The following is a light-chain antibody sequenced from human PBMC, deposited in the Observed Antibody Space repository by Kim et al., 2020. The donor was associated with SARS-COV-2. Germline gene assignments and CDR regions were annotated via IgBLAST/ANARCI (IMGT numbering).Light chain of an antibody. Sequence: SYELTQPPSVSVAPRKTARITCGGNNIGSKSVHWYQQKPGQAPVLVIYYDSDRPSGIPERFSGSNSGNTATLTISRVEAGDEADYYCQVWDSSSDRLYVF. V-gene: IGLV3-21*04. CDR2: YDS. CDR1: NIGSKS. CDR3: QVWDSSSDRLYV. J-gene: IGLJ1*01.